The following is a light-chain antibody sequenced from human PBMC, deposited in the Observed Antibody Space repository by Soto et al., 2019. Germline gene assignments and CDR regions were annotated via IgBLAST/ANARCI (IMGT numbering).Light chain of an antibody. J-gene: IGLJ2*01. Sequence: QSALTQPASVSGSPGQSFTISCTGTSSDVGGYNYVSWYQQHPGKAPKLMIYNVSNRPSGVSNRFSGSKSGNTASLTISGLQAEDEGHYYCSSFTSTNTVLFGGGTKLTVL. CDR2: NVS. V-gene: IGLV2-14*01. CDR1: SSDVGGYNY. CDR3: SSFTSTNTVL.